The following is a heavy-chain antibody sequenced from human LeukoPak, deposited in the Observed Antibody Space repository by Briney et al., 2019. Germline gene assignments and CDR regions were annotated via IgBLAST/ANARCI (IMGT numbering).Heavy chain of an antibody. D-gene: IGHD6-13*01. CDR3: ARELASGD. CDR1: GFTFSTYW. V-gene: IGHV3-74*01. CDR2: INTYGNST. J-gene: IGHJ4*02. Sequence: GGSLRLSCAASGFTFSTYWMHWVRQAPGKGLVWVSQINTYGNSTTYADSVKGRFTVSRDNPKNTLYLQMNSLRAEDTAVYYCARELASGDWGQGTLVTVSS.